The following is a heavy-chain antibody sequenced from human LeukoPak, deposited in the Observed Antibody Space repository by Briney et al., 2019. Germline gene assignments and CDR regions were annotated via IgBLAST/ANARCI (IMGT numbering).Heavy chain of an antibody. CDR2: IIPILGIA. CDR1: GYTFTSSD. J-gene: IGHJ4*02. D-gene: IGHD3-10*01. Sequence: GASVKVSCKASGYTFTSSDINWVRQAPGQGLEWMGRIIPILGIANYAQKFQGRVTITADKSTSTAYMELSSLRSEDTAVYYCAREVTMVRGVIITPYLDYWGQGTLVTVSS. CDR3: AREVTMVRGVIITPYLDY. V-gene: IGHV1-69*04.